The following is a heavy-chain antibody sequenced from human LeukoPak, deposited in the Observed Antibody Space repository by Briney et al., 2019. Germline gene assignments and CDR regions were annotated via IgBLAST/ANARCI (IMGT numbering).Heavy chain of an antibody. D-gene: IGHD3-10*01. CDR3: ASYYYGSGSYPDY. CDR1: GFTIDDYA. J-gene: IGHJ4*02. CDR2: ISWNSGSI. V-gene: IGHV3-9*01. Sequence: GGSLRLSCAASGFTIDDYAMHWVRQAPGKGLEWVSGISWNSGSIGYADSVKGRFTISRDNAKNSLYLQMNSLRAEDTAVYYCASYYYGSGSYPDYWGQGTLVTVSS.